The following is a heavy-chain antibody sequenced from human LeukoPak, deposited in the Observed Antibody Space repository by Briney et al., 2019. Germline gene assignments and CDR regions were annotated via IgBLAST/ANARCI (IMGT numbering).Heavy chain of an antibody. V-gene: IGHV3-43*01. CDR2: INWDGGST. D-gene: IGHD4-17*01. CDR3: AKERGDYGDYALSD. J-gene: IGHJ4*02. Sequence: PGGSLRLSCAASGFTFDGYTMHWVRQTPGKGLQWVSLINWDGGSTYCADSVKGRFTISRDNSKNSLYLQMNSLRTEDTALYYCAKERGDYGDYALSDWGQGTLVTVSS. CDR1: GFTFDGYT.